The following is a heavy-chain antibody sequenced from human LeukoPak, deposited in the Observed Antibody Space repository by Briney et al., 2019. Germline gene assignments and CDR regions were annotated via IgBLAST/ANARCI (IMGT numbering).Heavy chain of an antibody. D-gene: IGHD6-19*01. Sequence: GGSLRLSCAASGFTFSSYSMNWVRQAPGMGLEWGSSISSSSSYIYYADSVKGRFTISRDNAKNSLYLQMNSLRAEDTAVYYCATTIAVAGIFDYWGQGTLVTVSS. V-gene: IGHV3-21*01. CDR2: ISSSSSYI. CDR1: GFTFSSYS. J-gene: IGHJ4*02. CDR3: ATTIAVAGIFDY.